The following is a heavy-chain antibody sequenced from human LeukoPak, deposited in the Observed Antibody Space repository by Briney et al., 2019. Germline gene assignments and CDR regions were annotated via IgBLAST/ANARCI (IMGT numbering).Heavy chain of an antibody. V-gene: IGHV3-48*03. J-gene: IGHJ3*02. CDR2: ISSSGSTI. CDR1: GFTFSSYE. D-gene: IGHD1-26*01. CDR3: ARKPSGSYSDDAFDI. Sequence: GGSLRLSCAASGFTFSSYEMNWVRQAPGKGLEWVSYISSSGSTIYYADSVKGRFTISRDNAKNSLYLQMNSLRAEDTAVYYCARKPSGSYSDDAFDIWGQGTMVSVSS.